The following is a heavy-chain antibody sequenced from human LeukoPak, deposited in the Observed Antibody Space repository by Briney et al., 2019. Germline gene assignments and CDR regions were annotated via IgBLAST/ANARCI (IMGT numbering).Heavy chain of an antibody. J-gene: IGHJ4*02. CDR2: FDPEDGET. CDR1: GYTLTELS. CDR3: ATDLGSGSYWTSPY. D-gene: IGHD1-26*01. Sequence: ASVKVSCKVSGYTLTELSMHWVRQAPGNGLEWMGGFDPEDGETIYAQKFQGRVTMTEDTSTDTAYMELSSLRSEDTAVYYCATDLGSGSYWTSPYWGQGTLVTVSS. V-gene: IGHV1-24*01.